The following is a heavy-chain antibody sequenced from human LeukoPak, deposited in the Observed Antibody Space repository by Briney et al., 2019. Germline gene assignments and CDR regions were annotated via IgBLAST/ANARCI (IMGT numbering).Heavy chain of an antibody. CDR2: MNPNSGNT. D-gene: IGHD2-21*02. CDR3: ARRVVVVTPHNWFDP. CDR1: GYTFTSYD. Sequence: ASVKVSCKASGYTFTSYDINWVRQATGQGLEWMGWMNPNSGNTGYAQKFQGRVTMTRNTSISRAYMELSSLRSEDTAVYYCARRVVVVTPHNWFDPWGQGTLVTVSS. J-gene: IGHJ5*02. V-gene: IGHV1-8*01.